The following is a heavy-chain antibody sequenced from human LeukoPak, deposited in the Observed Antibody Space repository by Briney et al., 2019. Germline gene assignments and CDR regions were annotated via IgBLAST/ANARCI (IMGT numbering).Heavy chain of an antibody. CDR2: IYYSGST. Sequence: PSETLSLTCTVSGGSISSYYWSWIRQPPGKGLEWIGYIYYSGSTNYNPSLKSRVTISVDTSKNQFSLTLSSVTAADTAVYYCARADIVVVPAAIRGAFDIWGQGTMVPVSS. D-gene: IGHD2-2*02. J-gene: IGHJ3*02. V-gene: IGHV4-59*01. CDR1: GGSISSYY. CDR3: ARADIVVVPAAIRGAFDI.